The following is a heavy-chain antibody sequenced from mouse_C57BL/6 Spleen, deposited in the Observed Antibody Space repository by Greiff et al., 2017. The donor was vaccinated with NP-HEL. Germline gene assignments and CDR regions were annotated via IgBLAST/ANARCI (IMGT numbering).Heavy chain of an antibody. CDR2: ISGGGGNT. V-gene: IGHV5-9*01. CDR1: GFTFRSYT. D-gene: IGHD2-3*01. Sequence: EVQRVESGGGLVKPGGSLKLSCAASGFTFRSYTMSWVRQTPEKRLEWVATISGGGGNTYYPDSVKGRFTISRDNAKNTLYLQMSSLRSEDTALYYCARQGWLLRGWYFDVWGTGTTVTVSS. CDR3: ARQGWLLRGWYFDV. J-gene: IGHJ1*03.